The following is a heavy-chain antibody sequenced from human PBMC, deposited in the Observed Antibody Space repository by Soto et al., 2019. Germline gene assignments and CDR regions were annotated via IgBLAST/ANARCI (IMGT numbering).Heavy chain of an antibody. J-gene: IGHJ6*02. CDR1: GGSISSGGYS. CDR2: IYHSGST. CDR3: ARRRGFPYYYGMDV. D-gene: IGHD5-12*01. V-gene: IGHV4-30-2*01. Sequence: QLQLQESGSGLVKPSQTLSLTCAVSGGSISSGGYSWSWIRQPPGKGLEWIGYIYHSGSTYYNPSLTSRATISVDRSKNQFSLKLSSVTAADTAVYYCARRRGFPYYYGMDVWGQGTTVTVSS.